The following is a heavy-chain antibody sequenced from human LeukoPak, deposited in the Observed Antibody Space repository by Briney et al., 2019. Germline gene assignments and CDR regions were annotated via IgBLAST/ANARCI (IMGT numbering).Heavy chain of an antibody. D-gene: IGHD3-22*01. CDR2: IYYSGST. V-gene: IGHV4-59*01. J-gene: IGHJ3*02. Sequence: SETLSLTCTVSGGSISSYYWSWIRQPPGKGLEWIGYIYYSGSTNYNPSLKSRVTISVDTSKNQFSLKLSSVTAADTAVYYRARVVRYYYDSSGYYKDAFDIWGQGTMVTVSS. CDR1: GGSISSYY. CDR3: ARVVRYYYDSSGYYKDAFDI.